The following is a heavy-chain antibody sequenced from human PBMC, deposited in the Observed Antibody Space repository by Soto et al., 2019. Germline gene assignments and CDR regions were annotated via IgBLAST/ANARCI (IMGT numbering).Heavy chain of an antibody. J-gene: IGHJ4*02. D-gene: IGHD1-26*01. CDR3: VRDFHSGSYFFDY. V-gene: IGHV3-30-3*01. CDR1: AFVFNSYA. CDR2: ISTDGSNK. Sequence: SLRLSCAASAFVFNSYAMHWVRQTPAQGLEWVAVISTDGSNKFYADSVKSRFNISRDNSKNTLYLEMTSLREEDTAMYYCVRDFHSGSYFFDYWGQGTLVTVSS.